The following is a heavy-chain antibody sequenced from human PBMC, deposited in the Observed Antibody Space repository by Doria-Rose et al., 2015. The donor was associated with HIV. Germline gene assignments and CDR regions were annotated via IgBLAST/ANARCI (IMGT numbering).Heavy chain of an antibody. CDR3: ARIKSSRWYHKYYFDF. CDR1: GVSLSSPGMG. D-gene: IGHD6-13*01. V-gene: IGHV2-26*01. Sequence: QVTLKESGPVLVKPTETLTLTCTVSGVSLSSPGMGVSWIRQPPGKAPEWLANIFSDDERSYKTSLKSRLTISRGTSKSQVVLTMTDMDPVDTATYYCARIKSSRWYHKYYFDFRGQGTLVIVSA. J-gene: IGHJ4*02. CDR2: IFSDDER.